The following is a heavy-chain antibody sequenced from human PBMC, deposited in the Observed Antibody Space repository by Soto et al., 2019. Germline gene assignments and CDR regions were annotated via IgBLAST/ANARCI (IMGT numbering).Heavy chain of an antibody. CDR3: ARDGDITSQNIVIRGAFDY. J-gene: IGHJ4*02. D-gene: IGHD3-16*02. V-gene: IGHV3-33*01. CDR1: GFTFSSYG. Sequence: QVQLVESGGGVVQPGRSLRLSCAASGFTFSSYGMHWVRQAPGKGLEWVAVIWYDGSNNYYADSVKGRFTISRDNSKNTLYLQMNSLRAEDTAVYYCARDGDITSQNIVIRGAFDYWGQGTLVTVSS. CDR2: IWYDGSNN.